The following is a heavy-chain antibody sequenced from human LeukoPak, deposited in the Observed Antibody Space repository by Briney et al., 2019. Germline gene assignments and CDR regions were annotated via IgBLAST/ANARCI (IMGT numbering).Heavy chain of an antibody. V-gene: IGHV1-18*01. Sequence: ASVKVSCKASGYTFTSYGISWVRQAPGQGLEWMGWISAYNGNTNYAQKLQGRVTMTTDTSTSTAYMELRSLRSDDTAVYYCASPGYSSGWSDAFDIWGQGTMVTVSS. CDR2: ISAYNGNT. J-gene: IGHJ3*02. CDR1: GYTFTSYG. CDR3: ASPGYSSGWSDAFDI. D-gene: IGHD6-19*01.